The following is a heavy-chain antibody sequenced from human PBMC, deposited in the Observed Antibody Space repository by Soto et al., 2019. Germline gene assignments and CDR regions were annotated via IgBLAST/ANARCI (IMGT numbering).Heavy chain of an antibody. CDR1: GGSISSSSYY. Sequence: SETLSLTCTVSGGSISSSSYYWGWIRQPPGKGLEWIGSIYYSGSTYYNPSLKSRVTISVDTSKNQFSLKLSSVTAADTAVYYCASGGELSPKAPYYFDYWGQGTLVTVSS. CDR3: ASGGELSPKAPYYFDY. J-gene: IGHJ4*02. D-gene: IGHD3-16*02. CDR2: IYYSGST. V-gene: IGHV4-39*01.